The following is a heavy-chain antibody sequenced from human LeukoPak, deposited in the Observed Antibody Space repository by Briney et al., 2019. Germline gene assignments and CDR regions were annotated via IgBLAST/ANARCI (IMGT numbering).Heavy chain of an antibody. CDR3: AKNPVAYYFDY. V-gene: IGHV3-21*04. CDR1: GFTFSSYS. Sequence: SGGSLRLSCAASGFTFSSYSMNWVRQAPGKGLEWVSSISSSSSYIYYADSVKGRFTISRNNSKNTLYLQMNSLRAEDTAVYYCAKNPVAYYFDYWGQGTLVTVSS. CDR2: ISSSSSYI. J-gene: IGHJ4*02.